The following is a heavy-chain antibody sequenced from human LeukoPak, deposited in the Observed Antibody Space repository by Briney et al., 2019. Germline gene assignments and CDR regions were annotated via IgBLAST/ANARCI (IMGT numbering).Heavy chain of an antibody. V-gene: IGHV4-39*01. CDR3: ARHVSYFLEYFDY. D-gene: IGHD3-3*01. CDR1: GGSISSRSYY. Sequence: SETLSLTCTVSGGSISSRSYYWGWIRQPPGKGLEWIGSIYYSGSTYYNPSLKSRVTISVDTSKNQFSLKLISVTAADTAVYYCARHVSYFLEYFDYWGQGTLATVSS. CDR2: IYYSGST. J-gene: IGHJ4*02.